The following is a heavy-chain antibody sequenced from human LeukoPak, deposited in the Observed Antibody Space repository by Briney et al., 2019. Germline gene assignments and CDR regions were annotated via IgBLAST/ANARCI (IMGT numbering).Heavy chain of an antibody. CDR1: GFTFSSYS. J-gene: IGHJ3*02. CDR3: ARDGSLVGVRSTEAFDI. V-gene: IGHV3-21*01. Sequence: PGGSLRLSCAASGFTFSSYSMNWVRQAPGKGLEWVSSNSSSSSYIYYADSVKGRFTISRDNAKNSLYLQMNSLRAEDTAVYYCARDGSLVGVRSTEAFDIWGQGTMVTVSS. D-gene: IGHD1-26*01. CDR2: NSSSSSYI.